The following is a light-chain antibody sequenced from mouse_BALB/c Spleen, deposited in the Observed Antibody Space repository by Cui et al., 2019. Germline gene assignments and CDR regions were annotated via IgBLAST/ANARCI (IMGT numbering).Light chain of an antibody. J-gene: IGKJ2*01. CDR3: QQWSSYT. V-gene: IGKV4-55*01. CDR2: DTS. Sequence: QIVLTQSPAIMSASPGEKVTMTCSASSSVSYMYWYQQKPGSSPRLLIYDTSSLASEVPVRFSGSGSGTSYSLTISRMEAEDAATYYCQQWSSYTFGGGTKLEIK. CDR1: SSVSY.